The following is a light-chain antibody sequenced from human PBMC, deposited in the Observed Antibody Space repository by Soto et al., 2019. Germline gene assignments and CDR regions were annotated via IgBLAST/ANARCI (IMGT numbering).Light chain of an antibody. Sequence: EIVMTQSPASLPVTPGEPASISCRSSQRLLHSNGYHFLDWYLQKPGQSPQLLLYLGSYRASGVPDRVSGSGAGTDFTLEISRVEAEDVGVYYFMQALQTPYTFGQGTKLEIK. V-gene: IGKV2-28*01. CDR2: LGS. CDR1: QRLLHSNGYHF. J-gene: IGKJ2*01. CDR3: MQALQTPYT.